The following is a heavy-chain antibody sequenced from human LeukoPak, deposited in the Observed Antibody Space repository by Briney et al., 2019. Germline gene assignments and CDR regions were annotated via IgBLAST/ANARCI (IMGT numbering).Heavy chain of an antibody. D-gene: IGHD1-1*01. CDR3: ARATTFDY. CDR2: VHISGSI. J-gene: IGHJ4*02. CDR1: GGSITSGSYF. Sequence: SETLSLTCTVSGGSITSGSYFWSWIRQPAGKGLEYIGRVHISGSINCNPSLKSRVTMSVDTSKNQFSLNLTSVTAADTAVYYCARATTFDYWGPGTLVTVSS. V-gene: IGHV4-61*02.